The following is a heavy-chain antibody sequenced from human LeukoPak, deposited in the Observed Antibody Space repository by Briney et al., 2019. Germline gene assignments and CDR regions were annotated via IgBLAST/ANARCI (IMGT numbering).Heavy chain of an antibody. Sequence: PSETLSLTCTVSGGSISSYYWSWIRQPPGKGLEWIGYIYYSGSTNYNPSLKSRVTISVDTSKNQFSLKLSSVTAADTAVYYCAKSVSYGDSFDYWGQGTLVTVSS. J-gene: IGHJ4*02. CDR1: GGSISSYY. V-gene: IGHV4-59*01. CDR2: IYYSGST. D-gene: IGHD4-17*01. CDR3: AKSVSYGDSFDY.